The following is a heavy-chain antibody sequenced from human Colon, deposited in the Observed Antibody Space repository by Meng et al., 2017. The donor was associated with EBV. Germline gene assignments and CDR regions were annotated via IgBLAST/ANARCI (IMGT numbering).Heavy chain of an antibody. D-gene: IGHD2-21*02. V-gene: IGHV4-4*02. CDR1: GGALSSRNW. CDR2: IYHSGST. CDR3: ARVGAYCGGDCYHPR. J-gene: IGHJ4*02. Sequence: GPGLSKPSGALSRPRPASGGALSSRNWWSWVRQPPGKGLEWIGEIYHSGSTNYNPSLKSRVTISVDESKNQFSLRLSSVTAADTAVYYCARVGAYCGGDCYHPRWGQGTLVTVSS.